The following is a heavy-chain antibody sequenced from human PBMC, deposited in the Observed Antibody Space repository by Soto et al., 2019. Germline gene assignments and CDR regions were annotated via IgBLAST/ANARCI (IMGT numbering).Heavy chain of an antibody. CDR2: ISYSGTT. Sequence: PSETLSLTCTVSGDSISSVYNYWSWIRQPPGEGLEWIGFISYSGTTSYSPSLKSRVTISVDRSKNQFSLKLSSVTAADTAVYYCAGRGYSGYDTIDYWGQGTLVTVSS. V-gene: IGHV4-30-4*01. CDR1: GDSISSVYNY. CDR3: AGRGYSGYDTIDY. J-gene: IGHJ4*02. D-gene: IGHD5-12*01.